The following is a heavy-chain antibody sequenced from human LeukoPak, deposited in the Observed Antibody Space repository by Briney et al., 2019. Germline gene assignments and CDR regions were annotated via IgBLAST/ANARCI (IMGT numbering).Heavy chain of an antibody. CDR1: GFTFSSYS. CDR3: AREKNTLYGDYVSGYWYFDL. V-gene: IGHV3-48*04. D-gene: IGHD4-17*01. Sequence: GGSLRLSCAASGFTFSSYSMDWVRQAPGKGLEWVSYISSSSSTIYYADSVKGRFTISRDNAKNSLYLQMNSLRAEDTAVYYCAREKNTLYGDYVSGYWYFDLWGRGTLVTVSS. CDR2: ISSSSSTI. J-gene: IGHJ2*01.